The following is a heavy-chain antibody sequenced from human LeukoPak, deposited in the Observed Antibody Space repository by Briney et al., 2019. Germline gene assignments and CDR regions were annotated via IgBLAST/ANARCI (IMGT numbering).Heavy chain of an antibody. V-gene: IGHV1-69*01. CDR1: GGTFSSYA. D-gene: IGHD3-3*01. CDR3: ASPVLRFLERGHYGMDV. CDR2: IIPIFGTA. Sequence: SVKVSCKASGGTFSSYAISWVRQAPGQGLEWMGGIIPIFGTANYAQKFQGRVTITADESTSTAYMELSSLRSEDTAVYYCASPVLRFLERGHYGMDVWSQGTTVTVSS. J-gene: IGHJ6*02.